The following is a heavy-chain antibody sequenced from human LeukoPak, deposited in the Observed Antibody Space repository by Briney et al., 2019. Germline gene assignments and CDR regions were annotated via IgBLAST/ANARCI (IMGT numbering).Heavy chain of an antibody. CDR1: GLTFSSYA. CDR2: ISDSGGST. Sequence: GGSLRLSCAPSGLTFSSYAMSWVRQAPGKGREWVSAISDSGGSTYYPDSVTSPFTVSRDNSKNTLYLQLNSLRAEDTAVYYCAKSAGGHDFWSGYEYWGQGTLVTVSS. D-gene: IGHD3-3*01. J-gene: IGHJ4*02. V-gene: IGHV3-23*01. CDR3: AKSAGGHDFWSGYEY.